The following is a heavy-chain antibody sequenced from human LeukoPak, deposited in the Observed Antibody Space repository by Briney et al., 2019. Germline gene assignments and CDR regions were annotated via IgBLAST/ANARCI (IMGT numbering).Heavy chain of an antibody. CDR3: ARVCGGDCYSHFDY. Sequence: GASVKVSCKASGYTFTSYGISWVRQAPGQGLEWMGWISAYNGNTNYAQKLQGRVTMTTDTSTSTAYMELRSLRSDDTAVYYCARVCGGDCYSHFDYWGQGTLVTVSS. D-gene: IGHD2-21*02. CDR1: GYTFTSYG. V-gene: IGHV1-18*01. CDR2: ISAYNGNT. J-gene: IGHJ4*02.